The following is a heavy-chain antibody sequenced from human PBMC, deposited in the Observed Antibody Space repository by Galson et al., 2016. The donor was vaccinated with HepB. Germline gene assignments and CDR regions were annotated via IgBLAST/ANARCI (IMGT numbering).Heavy chain of an antibody. CDR3: ATATDGVIFTGSVAFDI. V-gene: IGHV1-24*01. CDR2: FDPEDGET. Sequence: SVKVSCKVSGYTLTELSMHWVRQAPGKGLEWMGGFDPEDGETIYAQMFQGRVTMTEETSTDTAYMELSSLRSEDTAVYYCATATDGVIFTGSVAFDIWGQGTMVTASS. J-gene: IGHJ3*02. CDR1: GYTLTELS. D-gene: IGHD3-9*01.